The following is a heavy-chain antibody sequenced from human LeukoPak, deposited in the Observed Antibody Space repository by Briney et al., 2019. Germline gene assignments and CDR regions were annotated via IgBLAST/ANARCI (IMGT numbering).Heavy chain of an antibody. V-gene: IGHV1-2*02. D-gene: IGHD3-22*01. Sequence: ASVKVSCKASGYSFTAQYMHWLRQAPGQGLEWMGWINPNNGDTKYAQSFLGRVTMTRDTSISTAYMELSRLRSDDTAVYYCARVGFTYYYDSSGYLAFDIWGQGTMVTVSS. J-gene: IGHJ3*02. CDR1: GYSFTAQY. CDR3: ARVGFTYYYDSSGYLAFDI. CDR2: INPNNGDT.